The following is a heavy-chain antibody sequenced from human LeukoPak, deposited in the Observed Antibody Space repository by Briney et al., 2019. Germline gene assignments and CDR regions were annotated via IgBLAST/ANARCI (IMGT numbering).Heavy chain of an antibody. CDR1: GGSVSSGSYH. CDR3: ARRDYALDY. Sequence: PSETLSLTCTVSGGSVSSGSYHWSWIRQPPGKGLEYIGYIYYSGSTNYNPSLKSRVTISLGTSKNQFSLNLRSVTAADTAVYYCARRDYALDYWGQGTLVTVYS. CDR2: IYYSGST. V-gene: IGHV4-61*01. D-gene: IGHD4-17*01. J-gene: IGHJ4*02.